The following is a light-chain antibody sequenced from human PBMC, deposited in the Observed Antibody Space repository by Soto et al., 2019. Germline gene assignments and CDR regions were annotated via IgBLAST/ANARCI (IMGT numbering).Light chain of an antibody. V-gene: IGLV2-14*01. Sequence: ALTQPASVSGSLGQSIAISCTGTSSDVGGYNYVSWYQQLPGKAPKLLISGVSNRPSGVSHRFSGSKSGNTASLTISGLQAEDEADYYCSSYRTGGLFVFGTGTKVTVL. CDR3: SSYRTGGLFV. J-gene: IGLJ1*01. CDR2: GVS. CDR1: SSDVGGYNY.